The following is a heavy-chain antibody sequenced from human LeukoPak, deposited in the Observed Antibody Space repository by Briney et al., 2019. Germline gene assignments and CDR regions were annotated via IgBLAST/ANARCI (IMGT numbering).Heavy chain of an antibody. J-gene: IGHJ4*02. CDR2: ISGSGGST. D-gene: IGHD3-22*01. CDR3: AKRGVVIRVILVGFHKEAYYFDS. CDR1: GFSLSNYG. Sequence: PGGSLRLSCAVSGFSLSNYGMSWVRQAPGKGLEWVASISGSGGSTNYADSVKGRFTISRDNPKNTLYLRMNNLRAEDTAVYFCAKRGVVIRVILVGFHKEAYYFDSWGQGALVTVSS. V-gene: IGHV3-23*01.